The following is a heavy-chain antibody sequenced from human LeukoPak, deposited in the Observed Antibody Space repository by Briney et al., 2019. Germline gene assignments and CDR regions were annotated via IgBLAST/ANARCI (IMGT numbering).Heavy chain of an antibody. Sequence: SETLSLTCSVSGGSITSSSYYWGWIRQPPEKGLEWIGSIYYTGGTNYSPSLKSRVTMFVDTSKNQFSLKLSSVTAADTAVYYCARHGGTRITLVEVYYFDYWGQGNLVTVSS. D-gene: IGHD4-11*01. CDR2: IYYTGGT. J-gene: IGHJ4*02. V-gene: IGHV4-39*01. CDR1: GGSITSSSYY. CDR3: ARHGGTRITLVEVYYFDY.